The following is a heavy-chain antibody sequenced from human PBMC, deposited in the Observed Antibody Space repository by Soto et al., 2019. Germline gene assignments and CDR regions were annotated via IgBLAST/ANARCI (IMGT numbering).Heavy chain of an antibody. CDR1: GFTFSSYA. D-gene: IGHD3-22*01. Sequence: EVQLLESGGGLVQPGGSLRLSCAASGFTFSSYAMSWVRQAPGKGLEWVSAISGSGGSTYYADSVKGRFTISRDNSKNTLYLQMNSLRAEDTAVYYCAKEGYYYDSSGYYSTFDYCGQGTLVTVSS. CDR3: AKEGYYYDSSGYYSTFDY. V-gene: IGHV3-23*01. CDR2: ISGSGGST. J-gene: IGHJ4*02.